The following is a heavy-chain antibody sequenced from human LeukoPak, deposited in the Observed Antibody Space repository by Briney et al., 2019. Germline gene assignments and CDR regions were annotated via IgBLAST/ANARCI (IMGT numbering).Heavy chain of an antibody. J-gene: IGHJ4*02. CDR1: GYTFTSYG. CDR3: ARDRYYYDRSGYYIFDY. V-gene: IGHV1-18*01. Sequence: GASVKVSCKASGYTFTSYGISRVRQAPGQGLEWMGWISTYNGNTNYAQKSQGRVTMTTDTSTSTVYMELRSLRSDDTAVYYCARDRYYYDRSGYYIFDYWGQGTLVTVSS. CDR2: ISTYNGNT. D-gene: IGHD3-22*01.